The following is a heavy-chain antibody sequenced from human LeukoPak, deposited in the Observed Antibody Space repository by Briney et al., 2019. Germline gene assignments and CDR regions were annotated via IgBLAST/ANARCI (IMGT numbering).Heavy chain of an antibody. V-gene: IGHV3-48*03. Sequence: GGSLRLSCAASGFTFSTYEMNWVRQAPGKGLEWVSYISSSGSTIYYADSVTGRFTISRDNAKNSLYLQMNSLRAEDTAVYYCATLPFLGSGYDDYWGQGTLVTVSS. CDR2: ISSSGSTI. D-gene: IGHD3-22*01. J-gene: IGHJ4*02. CDR1: GFTFSTYE. CDR3: ATLPFLGSGYDDY.